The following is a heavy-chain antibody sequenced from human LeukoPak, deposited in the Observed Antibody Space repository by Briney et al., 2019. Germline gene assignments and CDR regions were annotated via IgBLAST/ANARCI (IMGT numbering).Heavy chain of an antibody. CDR1: GFTFSSYG. CDR3: ARGSRVVAATPGDY. Sequence: GGSLRLSCAASGFTFSSYGMHWVRQAPGKGLEWVAVISYDGSNKYYADSVKGRFTISRDNSKNTLYLQMNSLRAEDTAVYYCARGSRVVAATPGDYWGQGTLVTVSS. CDR2: ISYDGSNK. V-gene: IGHV3-30*19. J-gene: IGHJ4*02. D-gene: IGHD2-15*01.